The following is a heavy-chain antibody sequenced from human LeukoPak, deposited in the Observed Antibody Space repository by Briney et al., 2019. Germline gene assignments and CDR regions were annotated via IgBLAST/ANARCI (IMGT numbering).Heavy chain of an antibody. CDR2: ICGSCGST. V-gene: IGHV3-23*01. CDR1: GFTFSSYA. Sequence: PGGSLRLSCAASGFTFSSYAMSWVRQAPGKGPEWVSVICGSCGSTYYADSVKGRFTISRDNSKNTLFLQMNSLRAEDTAVYYCAKAGRSSGWYWFAYWGQGTLVTVSS. D-gene: IGHD6-19*01. CDR3: AKAGRSSGWYWFAY. J-gene: IGHJ4*02.